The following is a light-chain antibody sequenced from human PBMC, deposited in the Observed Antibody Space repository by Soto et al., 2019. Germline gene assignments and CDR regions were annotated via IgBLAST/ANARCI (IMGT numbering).Light chain of an antibody. V-gene: IGLV1-51*01. J-gene: IGLJ1*01. CDR3: GSWDSSLSAYV. CDR1: SSNIGGNS. CDR2: DDD. Sequence: QSVLTQPPSVSAAPGQRVTISCSGSSSNIGGNSVSWYQQLPGTAPKLLIYDDDKRPSGIPDRFTGSKSGTSATLGITGFQTGDEADYYCGSWDSSLSAYVFGTGTKSPS.